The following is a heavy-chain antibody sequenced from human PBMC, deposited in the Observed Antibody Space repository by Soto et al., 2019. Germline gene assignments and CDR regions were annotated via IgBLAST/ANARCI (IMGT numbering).Heavy chain of an antibody. Sequence: QVQLQESGPGLVKPSGTLSLTCAVSGGSISSSNWWSWVRQPPGKGLEWIGEIYHSGSNNYNPSLKSRETCSVDKSKNQFSLKVSSVSAADTAVYSCARVSGGYYYGMDVWGQGTTVTVSS. V-gene: IGHV4-4*02. J-gene: IGHJ6*02. D-gene: IGHD1-26*01. CDR1: GGSISSSNW. CDR3: ARVSGGYYYGMDV. CDR2: IYHSGSN.